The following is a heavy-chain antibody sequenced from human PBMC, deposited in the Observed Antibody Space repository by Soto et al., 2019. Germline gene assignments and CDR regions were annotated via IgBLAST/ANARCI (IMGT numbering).Heavy chain of an antibody. V-gene: IGHV4-4*07. CDR2: IYTSGST. D-gene: IGHD6-13*01. CDR1: GGSISSYY. J-gene: IGHJ6*02. CDR3: AREEGSSWYNPTQSGYYYYGMDV. Sequence: SETLSLTCTVSGGSISSYYWSWIRQPAGKGLEWIGRIYTSGSTNYNPSLKSRVTMSVDTSKNQFSLKLSSVTAADTAVYYCAREEGSSWYNPTQSGYYYYGMDVWGQGTTVTVSS.